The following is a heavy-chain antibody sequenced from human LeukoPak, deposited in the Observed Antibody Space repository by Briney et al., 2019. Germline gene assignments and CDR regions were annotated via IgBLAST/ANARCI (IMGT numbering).Heavy chain of an antibody. CDR2: IIASNGNT. Sequence: ASGKVSCKASGYTFTSYCLSWVRQAPGQGLVWLGGIIASNGNTTYAQKFLGRVAMTTDTSTSTAYMELRSLRSDDTAVYYWAILNGVVTAIQGFMDVWGKGTTVTVSS. D-gene: IGHD2-21*02. J-gene: IGHJ6*03. CDR1: GYTFTSYC. V-gene: IGHV1-18*04. CDR3: AILNGVVTAIQGFMDV.